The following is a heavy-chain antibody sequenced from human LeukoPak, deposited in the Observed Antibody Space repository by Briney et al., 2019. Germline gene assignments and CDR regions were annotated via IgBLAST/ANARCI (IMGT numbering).Heavy chain of an antibody. V-gene: IGHV3-23*01. Sequence: PGGSLRLSCAVSGITLSNYGMSWVRQAPGKGLEWVAGISGSGGGTKYADSVKGGFTISRDNSKNTLFLQMTSLRPDDTAVYFCATRGVVIRVILVGFHKEANYFESWGRGALVTVSS. CDR3: ATRGVVIRVILVGFHKEANYFES. CDR1: GITLSNYG. J-gene: IGHJ4*02. CDR2: ISGSGGGT. D-gene: IGHD3-22*01.